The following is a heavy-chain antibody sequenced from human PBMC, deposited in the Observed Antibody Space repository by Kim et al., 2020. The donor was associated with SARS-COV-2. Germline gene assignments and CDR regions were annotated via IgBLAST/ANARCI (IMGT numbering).Heavy chain of an antibody. V-gene: IGHV3-49*02. Sequence: ASVKGRFSISRDDSKSIAYLQMNSLRTEDAAVYYCTRGSISSGYYYYMDVWGKGTTVTVSS. J-gene: IGHJ6*03. CDR3: TRGSISSGYYYYMDV. D-gene: IGHD6-6*01.